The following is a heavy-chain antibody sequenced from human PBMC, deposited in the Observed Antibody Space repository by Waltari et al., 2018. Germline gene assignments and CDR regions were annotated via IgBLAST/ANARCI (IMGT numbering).Heavy chain of an antibody. D-gene: IGHD1-26*01. V-gene: IGHV3-15*01. J-gene: IGHJ1*01. Sequence: EVQLVESGGGLVKPGGSLRLSYAASGFTFSNAWMGWVRQAPGKGLEWVGRMKSKTECGTTDYAAPVKGRFTISRDDSQNTLYLQMNSLKTEDTAVYYCTTDLGLYSGSYWRYFQHWGQGTLVTVSS. CDR2: MKSKTECGTT. CDR3: TTDLGLYSGSYWRYFQH. CDR1: GFTFSNAW.